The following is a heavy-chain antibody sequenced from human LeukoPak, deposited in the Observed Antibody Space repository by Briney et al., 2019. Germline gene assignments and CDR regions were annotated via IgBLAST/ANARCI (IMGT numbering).Heavy chain of an antibody. J-gene: IGHJ4*02. CDR1: GFTFSSYW. D-gene: IGHD1-26*01. CDR3: ARATGSYYSLGY. V-gene: IGHV3-74*01. Sequence: GGSLRLSCAASGFTFSSYWLHWVRQAPGKGLVWVSRINSDGSSTSYADSVKGRFTVSRDNAKNTLYLQMNSLRAEDTAVYYCARATGSYYSLGYWGQGTLVTVSS. CDR2: INSDGSST.